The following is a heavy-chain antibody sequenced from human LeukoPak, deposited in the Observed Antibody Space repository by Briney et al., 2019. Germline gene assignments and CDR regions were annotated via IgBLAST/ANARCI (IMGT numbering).Heavy chain of an antibody. V-gene: IGHV3-30*04. D-gene: IGHD3-22*01. CDR1: GFTFSSYG. Sequence: PGGSLRLSCAASGFTFSSYGVHWVRQAPGKGLEWVAVISNDGRNKNYADSVRGRFTISRDNSKNSLYLQMNSLRAEDTAVYYCARDNYDSSGYYSSFDYWGQGTLVTVSS. CDR2: ISNDGRNK. J-gene: IGHJ4*02. CDR3: ARDNYDSSGYYSSFDY.